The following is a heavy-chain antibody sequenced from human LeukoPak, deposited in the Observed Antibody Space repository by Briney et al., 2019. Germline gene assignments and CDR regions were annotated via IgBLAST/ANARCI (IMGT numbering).Heavy chain of an antibody. CDR3: ARVDFWSGCFDY. CDR1: GYSISSGYY. D-gene: IGHD3-3*01. J-gene: IGHJ4*02. V-gene: IGHV4-38-2*02. CDR2: IYHSGST. Sequence: SETLSLTCTVSGYSISSGYYWGWIRQPPGKGLEWIGSIYHSGSTYYNPSLKSRVTISVDTSKNQFSLKLSSVTAADTAVYYCARVDFWSGCFDYWGQGTLVTVSS.